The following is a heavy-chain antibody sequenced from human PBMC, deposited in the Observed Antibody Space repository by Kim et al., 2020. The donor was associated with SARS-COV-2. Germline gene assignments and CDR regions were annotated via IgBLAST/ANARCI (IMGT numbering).Heavy chain of an antibody. Sequence: TLYADSVKGRFTISRDQSENTLSLQMNSLRADDTALYYCTRAAPYFLDYWGQGSLVIVSS. CDR2: T. CDR3: TRAAPYFLDY. V-gene: IGHV3-23*01. J-gene: IGHJ4*02.